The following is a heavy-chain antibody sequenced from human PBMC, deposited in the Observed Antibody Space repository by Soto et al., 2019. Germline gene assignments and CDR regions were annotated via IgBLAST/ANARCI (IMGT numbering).Heavy chain of an antibody. V-gene: IGHV3-48*03. Sequence: EVQLVESGGGLVQPGGSLTLSCAASGFLFKNYDVDWVRQAPGKGPEWISYINENSGTIYYADSVRGRFTISRDNAKNSLYLQMNSLRAEDTAVYFCVREYCSGGICSGAVEVWGQGTRVTVSS. CDR3: VREYCSGGICSGAVEV. CDR2: INENSGTI. J-gene: IGHJ3*01. D-gene: IGHD2-15*01. CDR1: GFLFKNYD.